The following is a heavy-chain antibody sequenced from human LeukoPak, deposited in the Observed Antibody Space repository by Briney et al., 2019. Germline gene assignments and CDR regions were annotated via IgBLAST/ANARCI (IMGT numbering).Heavy chain of an antibody. J-gene: IGHJ6*03. V-gene: IGHV4-61*01. D-gene: IGHD5-12*01. CDR2: IYYSGRT. CDR3: ARVDSGYGKYYYYYMDV. Sequence: ASETLSLTCTVSGGSISSGSYYWSWIRLPPGKGLELIGYIYYSGRTNYNPSLKSRVTISVDSSKNQFSLKLSSVTAADTAVYYCARVDSGYGKYYYYYMDVWGKGTTVTISS. CDR1: GGSISSGSYY.